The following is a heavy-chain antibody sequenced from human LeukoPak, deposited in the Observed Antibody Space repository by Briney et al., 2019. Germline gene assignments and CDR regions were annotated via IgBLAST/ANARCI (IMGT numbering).Heavy chain of an antibody. D-gene: IGHD3-22*01. CDR3: ARQVAGTMIVVVIYNWFDH. V-gene: IGHV4-39*01. Sequence: SETLSLTCTVSGGSISSSSYYWGWLRQPPGKGLEWIGSIYYSGSTYYNPSLKSRVTISVDTSKNQFSLKLSSVTAADTAVYYCARQVAGTMIVVVIYNWFDHWGQGTLVTVSS. CDR1: GGSISSSSYY. J-gene: IGHJ5*02. CDR2: IYYSGST.